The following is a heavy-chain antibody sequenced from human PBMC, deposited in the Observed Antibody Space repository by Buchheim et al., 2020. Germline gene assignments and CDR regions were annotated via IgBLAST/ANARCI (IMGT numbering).Heavy chain of an antibody. Sequence: QVQLQQWGAGLLKPSETLSLTCAVYGGSFSDYYWSWIRQPPGKGLEWIGEINHSGSTNFNPSLKSRVTMSVDTSKNPFSLKLSSVTAADTAVYYCARDSERATVYWGQGNL. CDR1: GGSFSDYY. CDR3: ARDSERATVY. CDR2: INHSGST. V-gene: IGHV4-34*01. J-gene: IGHJ4*02. D-gene: IGHD1-26*01.